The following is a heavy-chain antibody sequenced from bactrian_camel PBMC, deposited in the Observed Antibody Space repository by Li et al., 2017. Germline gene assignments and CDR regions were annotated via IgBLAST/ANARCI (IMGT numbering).Heavy chain of an antibody. J-gene: IGHJ4*01. D-gene: IGHD6*01. CDR2: FTGGAGT. CDR3: AAAYGANWYSCAQSQFND. Sequence: HVQLVESGGGSVQAGGSLKLSCAASEATFSTYCMGWFRQAPGKEREGVARAFTGGAGTYLSESVKGRFTVSLRGTTLYLQMDSLKPEDTAMYYCAAAYGANWYSCAQSQFNDWGQGTQVTVS. CDR1: EATFSTYC. V-gene: IGHV3S55*01.